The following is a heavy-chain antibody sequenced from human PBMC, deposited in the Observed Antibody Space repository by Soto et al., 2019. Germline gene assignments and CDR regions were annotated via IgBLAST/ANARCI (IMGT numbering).Heavy chain of an antibody. D-gene: IGHD5-12*01. J-gene: IGHJ4*02. V-gene: IGHV1-69*12. Sequence: VQLVQSGAEVRQPASSVKVSCKTSGGTFSSYAISWVRQAPGQGLEWMGGIVPIVDTSTYAQKFRGRVTITADESTSTAYMELSSLRSDDTAIYYCVRVVAIPGYPDNWGQGTLVTVSS. CDR3: VRVVAIPGYPDN. CDR2: IVPIVDTS. CDR1: GGTFSSYA.